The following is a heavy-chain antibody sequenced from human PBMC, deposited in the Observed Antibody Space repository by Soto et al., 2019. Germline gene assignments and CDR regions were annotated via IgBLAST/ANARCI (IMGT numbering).Heavy chain of an antibody. CDR1: GETLNSNP. V-gene: IGHV1-69*01. CDR3: ARKSGRDCHSGGGCFSIDV. CDR2: IVPLSDRT. Sequence: QVQLVQSGAKVKKPGSSLKVSCKVFGETLNSNPIGWVRQAPGQGLEWVGGIVPLSDRTNYAQELQGRVTVTADGSTSTVYMELSNLKSDDTAVYYCARKSGRDCHSGGGCFSIDVWGQGSLITVSS. J-gene: IGHJ4*02. D-gene: IGHD2-15*01.